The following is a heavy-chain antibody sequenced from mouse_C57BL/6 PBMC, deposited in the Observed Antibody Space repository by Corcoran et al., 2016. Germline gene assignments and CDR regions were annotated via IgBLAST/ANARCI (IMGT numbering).Heavy chain of an antibody. V-gene: IGHV1-66*01. Sequence: QVQLQQSGPELVKPGASVKISCKASGYSFTSYYIHWVKQRPGQGLEWIGWIYPGSGNTKYNEKFKGKATLTADTSSSTAYMQLSSLTSEDSAVYYCAQYSNYPYAMDYWGQGTSVTVSS. CDR1: GYSFTSYY. CDR3: AQYSNYPYAMDY. CDR2: IYPGSGNT. D-gene: IGHD2-5*01. J-gene: IGHJ4*01.